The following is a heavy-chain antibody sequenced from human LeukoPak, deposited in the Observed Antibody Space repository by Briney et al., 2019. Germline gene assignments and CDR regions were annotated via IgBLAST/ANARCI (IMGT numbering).Heavy chain of an antibody. D-gene: IGHD6-19*01. CDR1: GFTFSSYS. J-gene: IGHJ4*02. CDR3: ARVQFPHFFDY. V-gene: IGHV3-21*01. Sequence: GGSLRLSCAASGFTFSSYSMNWIRQAPGKGLEWVSSISSSSSYIYYADSVKGRFTISRDNAKNSLYLQMNSLRAEDTAVYYCARVQFPHFFDYWGQGTLVTVSS. CDR2: ISSSSSYI.